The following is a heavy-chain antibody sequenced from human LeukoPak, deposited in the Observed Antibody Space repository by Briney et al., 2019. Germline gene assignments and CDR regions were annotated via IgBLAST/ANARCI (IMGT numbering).Heavy chain of an antibody. CDR1: GYTFTGYY. Sequence: ASVKVSCKASGYTFTGYYMHWVRQAPGQGLEWMGWINPNSGGTNYAQKFQGRVTMTRDTSISTAYMELSRLRSDNTAVYYCARDLTPHRPEYSMDVWGKGTTVTVSS. D-gene: IGHD2/OR15-2a*01. CDR2: INPNSGGT. CDR3: ARDLTPHRPEYSMDV. V-gene: IGHV1-2*02. J-gene: IGHJ6*04.